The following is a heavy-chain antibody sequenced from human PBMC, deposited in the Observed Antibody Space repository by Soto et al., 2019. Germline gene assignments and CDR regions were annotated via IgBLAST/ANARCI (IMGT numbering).Heavy chain of an antibody. Sequence: PGGSLRLSCAASGFTFSSYSMNWVRQAPGKGLEWVSYISSSSTIYYADSVKGRFTISRDNSKNTLYLQMNSLRAEDTAVYYCAGDYYRFNSGYGFSMDVWGQGTTVTVSS. V-gene: IGHV3-48*01. D-gene: IGHD5-12*01. CDR2: ISSSSTI. CDR1: GFTFSSYS. CDR3: AGDYYRFNSGYGFSMDV. J-gene: IGHJ6*02.